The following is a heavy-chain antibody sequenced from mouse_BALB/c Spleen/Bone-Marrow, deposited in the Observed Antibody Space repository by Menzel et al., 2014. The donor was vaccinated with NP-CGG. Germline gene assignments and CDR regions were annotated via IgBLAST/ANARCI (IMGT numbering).Heavy chain of an antibody. Sequence: EVKLQESGPELVKPGASVKVSCKASGYSFTDYNMYCVKQSHGKSLEWIGYIDPYNGDTTYNQKFKGKATLTVDKSSSTAFIHLNSLTSEDSAVCYCTRYYRYDYWYFDVWGTGTTVTVSS. CDR2: IDPYNGDT. V-gene: IGHV1S135*01. CDR3: TRYYRYDYWYFDV. J-gene: IGHJ1*03. CDR1: GYSFTDYN. D-gene: IGHD2-14*01.